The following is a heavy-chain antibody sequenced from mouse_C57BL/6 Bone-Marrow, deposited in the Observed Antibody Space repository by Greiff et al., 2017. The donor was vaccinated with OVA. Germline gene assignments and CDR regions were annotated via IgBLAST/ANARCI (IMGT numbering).Heavy chain of an antibody. CDR2: IDPEDGGT. CDR1: GFNIKDYY. J-gene: IGHJ2*01. CDR3: ARRLGANFDY. V-gene: IGHV14-2*01. Sequence: EVQLQQSGAELVKPGASVKLSCTASGFNIKDYYMHWVKQRTEQGLEWIGRIDPEDGGTKYAPKFQGKATLTADKSSNTAYLQLSSLTSEDTAVYYCARRLGANFDYWGQGTTLTVSS. D-gene: IGHD3-3*01.